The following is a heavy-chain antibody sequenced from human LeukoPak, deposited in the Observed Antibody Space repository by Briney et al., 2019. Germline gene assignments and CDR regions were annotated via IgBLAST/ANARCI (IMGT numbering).Heavy chain of an antibody. J-gene: IGHJ4*02. CDR2: IRSKAYGGTT. Sequence: GGSLRLSCTTSGFTFDDYAMSWVRQAPGKGLEWVGFIRSKAYGGTTEYAASVKGRFTISRDDSKSIAYLQMNSLKTEDTAVYYCQTYYYDSSGYYYIDQWGQGTLVTVSS. CDR1: GFTFDDYA. CDR3: QTYYYDSSGYYYIDQ. V-gene: IGHV3-49*04. D-gene: IGHD3-22*01.